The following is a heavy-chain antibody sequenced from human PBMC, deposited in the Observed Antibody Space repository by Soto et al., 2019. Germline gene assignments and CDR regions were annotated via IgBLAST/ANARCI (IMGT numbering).Heavy chain of an antibody. CDR2: IIPILGIA. V-gene: IGHV1-69*02. J-gene: IGHJ4*02. CDR3: AGGASRWIDDFWSGYRDY. Sequence: QVQLVQSGAEVKKPGSSVKVSCKASGGTFSSYTISWVRQAPGQGLEWMGRIIPILGIANYAQKFQGRVTITADKSTSTAYMGLSSLRSEDTAVYYCAGGASRWIDDFWSGYRDYWGQGTLVTVSS. D-gene: IGHD3-3*01. CDR1: GGTFSSYT.